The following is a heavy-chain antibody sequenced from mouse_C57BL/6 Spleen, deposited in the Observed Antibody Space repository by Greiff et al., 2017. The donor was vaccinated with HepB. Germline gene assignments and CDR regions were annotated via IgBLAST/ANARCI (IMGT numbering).Heavy chain of an antibody. D-gene: IGHD2-1*01. J-gene: IGHJ3*01. V-gene: IGHV14-4*01. Sequence: EVQLQQSGAELVRPGASVKLSCTASGFNIKDDYMHWVKQRPEQGLEWIGWIDPENGDTEYASKFQGKATITADTSSNTAYLQLSSLTSEDTAVYYCTTKCNYAWFAYWGQGTLVTVSA. CDR1: GFNIKDDY. CDR3: TTKCNYAWFAY. CDR2: IDPENGDT.